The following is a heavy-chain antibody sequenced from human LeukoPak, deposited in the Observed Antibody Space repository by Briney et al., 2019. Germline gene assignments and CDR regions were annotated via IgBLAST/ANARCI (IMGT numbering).Heavy chain of an antibody. D-gene: IGHD6-13*01. J-gene: IGHJ3*02. CDR3: ARASIAAAGPHDVYDI. CDR1: GFTFSSHA. CDR2: ISGNGGST. V-gene: IGHV3-64*02. Sequence: GGSLRLSCAASGFTFSSHAMHWVRQAPGKGLEYVSAISGNGGSTWYIDSVRGRFTISRDNSKNMLYLQVGSLRTEDMAVYHCARASIAAAGPHDVYDIWGQGTMVTVSS.